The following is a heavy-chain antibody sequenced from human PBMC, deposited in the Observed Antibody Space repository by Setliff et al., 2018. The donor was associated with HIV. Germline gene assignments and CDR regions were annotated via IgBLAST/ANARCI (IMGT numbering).Heavy chain of an antibody. D-gene: IGHD3-9*01. CDR3: ARSPWLGGMDV. J-gene: IGHJ6*02. CDR1: GYSISSGYY. V-gene: IGHV4-38-2*01. CDR2: IYSGGST. Sequence: SETLSLTCAVSGYSISSGYYWGWIRQTPGKGLEWIGYIYSGGSTHYNPSLKSRVTMSSYRSRNQFSLKLNSVTAADTAVYYCARSPWLGGMDVWGQGTTVTVSS.